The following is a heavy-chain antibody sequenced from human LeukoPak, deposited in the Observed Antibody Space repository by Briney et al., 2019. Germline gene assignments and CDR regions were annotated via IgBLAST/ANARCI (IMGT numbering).Heavy chain of an antibody. CDR3: VRDFRSADY. CDR2: ICPDGTVT. J-gene: IGHJ4*02. V-gene: IGHV3-74*01. CDR1: GFTFSTYC. Sequence: GSLRLSCAASGFTFSTYCMHWVRQAPGKGPMWVSRICPDGTVTNYADSVKARFIVSRDNARNTVYLQMNSLRVEDTAVYYCVRDFRSADYWGQGTLVTVSS.